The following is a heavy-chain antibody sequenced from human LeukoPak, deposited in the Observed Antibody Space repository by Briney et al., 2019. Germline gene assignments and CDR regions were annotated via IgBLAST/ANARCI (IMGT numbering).Heavy chain of an antibody. CDR2: SGSGGNT. CDR1: GFTFSSYA. J-gene: IGHJ3*02. Sequence: GGSLRLSCAASGFTFSSYAMSCVRQAPGKGLEWVSASGSGGNTYYADSVKGRFTISRDNSKNTLYLQMNSLRAEDTAVYYCAKAKTMTHDAFDIWGQGTMVTVSS. CDR3: AKAKTMTHDAFDI. V-gene: IGHV3-23*01. D-gene: IGHD3-22*01.